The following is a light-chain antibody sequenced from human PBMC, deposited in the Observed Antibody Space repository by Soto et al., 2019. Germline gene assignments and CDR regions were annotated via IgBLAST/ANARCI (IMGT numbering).Light chain of an antibody. J-gene: IGKJ1*01. CDR2: AAS. V-gene: IGKV1-8*01. CDR3: QQYYSYPWT. CDR1: QGISSY. Sequence: AIRMTQSPSSLSASTGDRVTITCRASQGISSYLAWYQQKPGKAPKLLIYAASTLQSGVPSRFSGSESGTDFTLTISCLQSEDFATYYCQQYYSYPWTFGPGTKVEIK.